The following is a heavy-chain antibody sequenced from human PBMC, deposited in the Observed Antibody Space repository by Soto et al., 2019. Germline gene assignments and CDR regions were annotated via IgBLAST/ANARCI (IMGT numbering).Heavy chain of an antibody. CDR1: GYTFTSYG. J-gene: IGHJ4*02. CDR2: ISAYNGNT. Sequence: GASVKVSCKASGYTFTSYGISWVRQAPGQGLEWMGWISAYNGNTNYAQKLQGRVTMTTDTSTSTAYMELRSLRSDDTAVYYCARGRPNARYCSSTSCGYYFDYWGQGTLVTVSS. CDR3: ARGRPNARYCSSTSCGYYFDY. V-gene: IGHV1-18*01. D-gene: IGHD2-2*01.